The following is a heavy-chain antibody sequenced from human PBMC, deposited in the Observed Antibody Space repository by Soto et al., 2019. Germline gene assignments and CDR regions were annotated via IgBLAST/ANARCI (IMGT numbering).Heavy chain of an antibody. CDR1: GYSFTSYA. D-gene: IGHD6-6*01. CDR3: ARRQQLVFFDY. Sequence: ASVKVSCKASGYSFTSYAMHWVRQAPGQRLEWMGWINAGNGNTKYSQKFQGRVTITRDTSASTAYMELSSLRSEDTAVYYCARRQQLVFFDYWGQGTLVTVSS. V-gene: IGHV1-3*01. J-gene: IGHJ4*02. CDR2: INAGNGNT.